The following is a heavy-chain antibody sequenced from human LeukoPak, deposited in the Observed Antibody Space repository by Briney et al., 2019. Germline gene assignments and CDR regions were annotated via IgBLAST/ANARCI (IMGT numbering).Heavy chain of an antibody. V-gene: IGHV3-33*01. Sequence: GSLRLSCAASGFTFSSYGMHWVRQAPGKGLEWVAVIWYDGSNKYYADSVKGRFTISRDNSKNTLYLQMNSLRAEDSAVYYCARSLGSGWIHLVEYWGQGTLVTVS. CDR3: ARSLGSGWIHLVEY. CDR2: IWYDGSNK. J-gene: IGHJ4*02. D-gene: IGHD6-19*01. CDR1: GFTFSSYG.